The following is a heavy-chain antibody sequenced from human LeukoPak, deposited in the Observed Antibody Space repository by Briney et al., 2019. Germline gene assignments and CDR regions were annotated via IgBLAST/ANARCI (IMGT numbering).Heavy chain of an antibody. V-gene: IGHV4-30-4*01. J-gene: IGHJ4*02. CDR3: ARGGEGGYRYGYESYYFDY. CDR2: IYYSGST. CDR1: GGSISSGDYY. Sequence: KPSETLSLTCTVSGGSISSGDYYWSWIRQPPGKGLEWIGYIYYSGSTYYNPSLKSRVTISVDTSKNQFSLKLNSVTAADTAVYYCARGGEGGYRYGYESYYFDYWGQGALVTVSS. D-gene: IGHD5-18*01.